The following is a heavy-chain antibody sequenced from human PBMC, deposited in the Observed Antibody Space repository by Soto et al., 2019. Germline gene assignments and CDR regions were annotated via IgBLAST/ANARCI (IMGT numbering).Heavy chain of an antibody. Sequence: SETLSLTCSVSCGSIGSSSYYFGWIRQPPGKGLEWIGSLYYTGTTYYNSSLKSRVTISADKSKNQFSLRLSSVTAADTAVYYCEVYCSRTYCYDWFDPWGQGTLVTVSS. CDR3: EVYCSRTYCYDWFDP. J-gene: IGHJ5*02. CDR2: LYYTGTT. V-gene: IGHV4-39*01. D-gene: IGHD2-2*01. CDR1: CGSIGSSSYY.